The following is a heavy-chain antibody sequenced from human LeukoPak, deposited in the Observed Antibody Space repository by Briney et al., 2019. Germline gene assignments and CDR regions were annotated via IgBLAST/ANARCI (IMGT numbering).Heavy chain of an antibody. V-gene: IGHV5-51*01. D-gene: IGHD2-2*01. J-gene: IGHJ5*02. Sequence: GEPLKISCKGSGYSFTSYWIGWVRQMPGKGLEWMGIIYPGESGTRYSPSFQGQVTISADKSISTAYLQWSSLKASDTAMYYCARLLPAAEYNWFDPWGQGTLVTVSS. CDR1: GYSFTSYW. CDR3: ARLLPAAEYNWFDP. CDR2: IYPGESGT.